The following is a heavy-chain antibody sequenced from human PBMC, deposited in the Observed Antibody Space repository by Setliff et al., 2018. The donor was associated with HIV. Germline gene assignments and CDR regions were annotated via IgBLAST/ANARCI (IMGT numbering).Heavy chain of an antibody. CDR2: ISGSGLST. Sequence: GESLKISCAASGFTVSSNYMSWVRQAPGKGLEWVSGISGSGLSTYYADSVRGRLTISRDNSKNTLYLQVNSLRAEDTAVYYCAKRGDYYDIRPTFDSWGQGTLVTVSS. CDR1: GFTVSSNY. J-gene: IGHJ4*02. CDR3: AKRGDYYDIRPTFDS. D-gene: IGHD3-22*01. V-gene: IGHV3-23*01.